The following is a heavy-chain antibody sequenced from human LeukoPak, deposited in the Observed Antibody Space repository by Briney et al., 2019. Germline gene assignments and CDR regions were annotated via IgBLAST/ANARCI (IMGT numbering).Heavy chain of an antibody. CDR1: GGSISSSNW. CDR3: ARAWATDYFDY. J-gene: IGHJ4*02. CDR2: IYHSGST. Sequence: SETLSLTCAVSGGSISSSNWWSWVRQPPGKGLEWIGEIYHSGSTNYNPSLKSRVTISVDTSKNQLSLKLSSVTPADTAMYYCARAWATDYFDYWGQGALVTVSS. V-gene: IGHV4-4*02.